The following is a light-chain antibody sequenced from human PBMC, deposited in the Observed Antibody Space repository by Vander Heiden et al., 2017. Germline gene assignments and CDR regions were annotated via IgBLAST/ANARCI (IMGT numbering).Light chain of an antibody. J-gene: IGKJ5*01. CDR2: DAS. CDR1: QDISNY. CDR3: QQDDNLPT. Sequence: RVTITCQASQDISNYLNWYQQKPGKAPKLLIYDASKWETGIPSRFSGSGSGTDFTFTSSSLQPEDIATYYWQQDDNLPTFGQGTRLEIK. V-gene: IGKV1-33*01.